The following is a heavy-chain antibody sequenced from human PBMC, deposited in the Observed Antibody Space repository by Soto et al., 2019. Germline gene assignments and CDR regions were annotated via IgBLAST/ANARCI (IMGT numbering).Heavy chain of an antibody. Sequence: VSVKVSCKASGYTFTSYYMHWVRQAPGQGLEWMGIINPSGGSTSYAQKFQGRVTMTRDTSPSTVYMELSSLRSEDTAVYYCARAGGSDSSGYPLGAFDIWGQGTLVSVS. J-gene: IGHJ3*02. CDR1: GYTFTSYY. CDR2: INPSGGST. D-gene: IGHD3-22*01. CDR3: ARAGGSDSSGYPLGAFDI. V-gene: IGHV1-46*01.